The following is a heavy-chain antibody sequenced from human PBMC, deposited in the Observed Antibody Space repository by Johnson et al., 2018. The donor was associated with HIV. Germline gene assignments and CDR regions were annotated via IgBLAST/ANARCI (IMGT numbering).Heavy chain of an antibody. Sequence: VQLVESGGGLVQPGGSLRLSCAASGFTFSNYWMHWVRQVPGKGLEWVSRIYSDGTSTTYADSVKGRFTISRDNAKNTLYLQMNSLRVEDTAVYYCAKSDYPGIAVAGSAEAFDIWGQGTMVTVSS. CDR3: AKSDYPGIAVAGSAEAFDI. D-gene: IGHD6-19*01. CDR2: IYSDGTST. J-gene: IGHJ3*02. V-gene: IGHV3-74*02. CDR1: GFTFSNYW.